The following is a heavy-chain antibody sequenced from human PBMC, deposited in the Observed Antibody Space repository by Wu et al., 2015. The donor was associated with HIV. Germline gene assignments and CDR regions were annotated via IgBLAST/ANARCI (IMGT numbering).Heavy chain of an antibody. D-gene: IGHD3-9*01. V-gene: IGHV1-69*05. Sequence: QAQLMQSGGEVKKPGSSVKVSCKTSGGTFHNYAIAWVRQAPGQGLEWMGGLSPLSVGGKYSQRFQGRVTMTMGEGSTTAYMELTRLKSDDTAVYFCARGRHNYDYLTGYYVKWGQGTLVTVSS. CDR1: GGTFHNYA. CDR2: LSPLSVGG. CDR3: ARGRHNYDYLTGYYVK. J-gene: IGHJ4*02.